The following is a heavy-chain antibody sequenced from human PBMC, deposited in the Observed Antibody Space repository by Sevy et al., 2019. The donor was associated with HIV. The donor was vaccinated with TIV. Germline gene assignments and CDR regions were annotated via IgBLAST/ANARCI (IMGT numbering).Heavy chain of an antibody. CDR2: IKQDGSEN. CDR1: GFTFSTYW. CDR3: ARAPVGSGWYFPRGIDY. Sequence: GGSLRLSCAASGFTFSTYWMIWVRQAPGKGLEWVANIKQDGSENYYAESVKGRLTVSRDITKNSLYLQLNSLRAEDTAIYYCARAPVGSGWYFPRGIDYWGQGTLVTVSS. J-gene: IGHJ4*02. V-gene: IGHV3-7*01. D-gene: IGHD6-13*01.